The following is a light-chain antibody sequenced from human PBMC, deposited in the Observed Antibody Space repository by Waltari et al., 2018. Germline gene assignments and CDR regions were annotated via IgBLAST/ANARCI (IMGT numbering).Light chain of an antibody. CDR2: DVS. CDR1: SSDVGGYNS. Sequence: QSALTQPRSVSGSPGQSVTIPCTGTSSDVGGYNSVPWYQQHPVKAPKLMIHDVSKRPSGVPDRFSGSKSGNTASLTISGLQAEDEADYYCCSYAGSYTLVFGGGTKLTVL. V-gene: IGLV2-11*01. CDR3: CSYAGSYTLV. J-gene: IGLJ2*01.